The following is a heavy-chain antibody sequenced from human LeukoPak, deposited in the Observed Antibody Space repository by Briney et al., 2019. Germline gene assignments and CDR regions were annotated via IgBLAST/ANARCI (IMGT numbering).Heavy chain of an antibody. Sequence: GGSLRLSCAASGFTFSSYSMNWVRQAPGKGLKWVSSISSSSSYIYYADSVKGRFTISRDSAKNSLYLQMNSLRAEDTAVYYCARKGLGGELGGFDSWGQGTLVTVSS. CDR2: ISSSSSYI. CDR3: ARKGLGGELGGFDS. CDR1: GFTFSSYS. V-gene: IGHV3-21*01. J-gene: IGHJ4*02. D-gene: IGHD1-7*01.